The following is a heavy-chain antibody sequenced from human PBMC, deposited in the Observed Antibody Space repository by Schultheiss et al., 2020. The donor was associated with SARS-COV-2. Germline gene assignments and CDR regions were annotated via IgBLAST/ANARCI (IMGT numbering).Heavy chain of an antibody. D-gene: IGHD2-15*01. CDR1: GFTVSSNY. CDR3: ARDVVATEY. Sequence: GGSLRLSCAASGFTVSSNYMSWVRQAPGKGLEWVSAISGSGGSTYYADSVKGRFTISRDNSKNTLYLQMNSLRAEDTAVYYCARDVVATEYWGQGTLVTVSS. J-gene: IGHJ4*02. CDR2: ISGSGGST. V-gene: IGHV3-53*05.